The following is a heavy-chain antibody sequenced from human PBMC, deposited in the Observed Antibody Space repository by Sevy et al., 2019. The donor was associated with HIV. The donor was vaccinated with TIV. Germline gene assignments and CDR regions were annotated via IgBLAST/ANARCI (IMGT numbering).Heavy chain of an antibody. D-gene: IGHD4-17*01. CDR1: GGTFSSYA. Sequence: ASVKVSCKASGGTFSSYAISWVRQAPGQGLEWMGGIIPIFGTANYAQKFQGRVTITADESTSTAYMELSSLRSEDTAVYYCARGNDYGDLYFDYWGHGTLVTVSS. CDR2: IIPIFGTA. CDR3: ARGNDYGDLYFDY. J-gene: IGHJ4*01. V-gene: IGHV1-69*13.